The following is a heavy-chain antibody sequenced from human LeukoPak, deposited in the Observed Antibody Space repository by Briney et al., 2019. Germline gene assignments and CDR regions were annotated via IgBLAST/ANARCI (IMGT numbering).Heavy chain of an antibody. CDR2: IIPIFGTA. CDR3: ARGDRPLYSNYDYYYYGMDV. Sequence: GASVKVSCKASGGTFISYAISWVRQAPGQGLEWMGGIIPIFGTANYAQKFQGRVTITADESTSTAYMELSSLRSEDTAVYYCARGDRPLYSNYDYYYYGMDVWGQGTTVTVSS. D-gene: IGHD4-11*01. J-gene: IGHJ6*02. CDR1: GGTFISYA. V-gene: IGHV1-69*13.